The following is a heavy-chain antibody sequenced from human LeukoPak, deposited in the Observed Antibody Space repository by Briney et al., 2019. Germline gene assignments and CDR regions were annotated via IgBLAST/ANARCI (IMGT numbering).Heavy chain of an antibody. CDR3: ARSHWGDYIDY. CDR2: LSESGVAT. V-gene: IGHV3-23*01. CDR1: GFTFSSYA. Sequence: GGSLRLSCAASGFTFSSYAMSWVRQAPGKGLEWVSSLSESGVATYYADSVKGRLTISRDNSKNTLYLQMNSLRAEDTAVYYCARSHWGDYIDYWGQGTLVTVSS. J-gene: IGHJ4*02. D-gene: IGHD4-17*01.